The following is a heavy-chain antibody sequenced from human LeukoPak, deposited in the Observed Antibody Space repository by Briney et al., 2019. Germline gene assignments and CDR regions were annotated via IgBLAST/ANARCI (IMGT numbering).Heavy chain of an antibody. CDR3: AKDTAGAVAGSSAFDI. CDR1: GFTFDDYA. CDR2: ISWNSGSI. Sequence: GGSLRLSCAASGFTFDDYAMHWVRQAPGKGLEWVSGISWNSGSIGYADSVKGRFTISRENAKNSLYLQMNSLRAEDTALYYCAKDTAGAVAGSSAFDIWGQGTKVTVCS. J-gene: IGHJ3*02. D-gene: IGHD6-19*01. V-gene: IGHV3-9*01.